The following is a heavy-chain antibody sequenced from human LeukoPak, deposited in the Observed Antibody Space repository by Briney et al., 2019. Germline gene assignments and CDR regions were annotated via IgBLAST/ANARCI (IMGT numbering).Heavy chain of an antibody. CDR2: ISSSGSTI. V-gene: IGHV3-48*03. J-gene: IGHJ6*03. Sequence: GGSLRLSCAASGFTFSSYEMNWVRQAPGKGLEWVSYISSSGSTIYYADSVKGRFTISRDNAKNSLYLQMNSLKSEDTAVYYCTSLDYYSYMDVWGKGTTVTVSS. D-gene: IGHD3-3*02. CDR3: TSLDYYSYMDV. CDR1: GFTFSSYE.